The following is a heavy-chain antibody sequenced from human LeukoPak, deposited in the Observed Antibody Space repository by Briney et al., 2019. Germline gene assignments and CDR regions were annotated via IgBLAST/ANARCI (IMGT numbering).Heavy chain of an antibody. CDR1: GFTFSSYA. Sequence: GGSLRLSCAASGFTFSSYAMHWVRQAPGKGLEWVAVISYDGSNKYYADSVKGRFTISRDNAKNSLYLQMNSLRVEDMAVYYCARLYCGGDCYVDCWGQGTLVTVSS. CDR3: ARLYCGGDCYVDC. CDR2: ISYDGSNK. V-gene: IGHV3-30-3*01. J-gene: IGHJ4*02. D-gene: IGHD2-21*02.